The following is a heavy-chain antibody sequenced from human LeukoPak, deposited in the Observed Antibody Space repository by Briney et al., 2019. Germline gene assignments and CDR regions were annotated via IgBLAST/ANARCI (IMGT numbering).Heavy chain of an antibody. CDR1: GFTFSSYA. Sequence: QAGRSLRLSCAASGFTFSSYAMHRVRQAPGKVLEWAAVISSDGSNKYYADSVKGRFTISRDNSKNTLYLQMNSLRAEDTAVYYCARAGEQWLVVYYFDYWGQGTLVTVSS. J-gene: IGHJ4*02. CDR3: ARAGEQWLVVYYFDY. CDR2: ISSDGSNK. V-gene: IGHV3-30*04. D-gene: IGHD6-19*01.